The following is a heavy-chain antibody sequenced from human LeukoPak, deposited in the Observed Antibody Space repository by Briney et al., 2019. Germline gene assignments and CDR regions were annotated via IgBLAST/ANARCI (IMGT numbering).Heavy chain of an antibody. CDR2: MYSSGST. J-gene: IGHJ5*02. CDR1: GGSISSGAYY. Sequence: SESLSLTCTVSGGSISSGAYYWSWIRQPPGQGLEWIGSMYSSGSTYYNPSLKSRATTTVDAAKNQFSLKLSSVTAADTAVYYCARPYYYDSRIDPWGQGTLVTVSS. D-gene: IGHD3-22*01. V-gene: IGHV4-30-4*01. CDR3: ARPYYYDSRIDP.